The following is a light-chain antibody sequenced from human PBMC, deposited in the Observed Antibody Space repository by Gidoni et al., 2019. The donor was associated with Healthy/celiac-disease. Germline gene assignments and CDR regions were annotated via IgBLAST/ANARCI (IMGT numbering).Light chain of an antibody. Sequence: DIQMTQSPYSLSASVGDRVTNTCQASQDISNYLNWYQQKPGKAPKLLIYDATNLETGVPSRFSGSRSGTDFTFTISSLQPEDISTYYCQQYYNRPMCSFGQGTKLEIK. CDR1: QDISNY. J-gene: IGKJ2*04. CDR2: DAT. V-gene: IGKV1-33*01. CDR3: QQYYNRPMCS.